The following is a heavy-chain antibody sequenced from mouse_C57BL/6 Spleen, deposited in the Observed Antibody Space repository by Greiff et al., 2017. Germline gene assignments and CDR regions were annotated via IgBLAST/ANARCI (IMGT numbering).Heavy chain of an antibody. Sequence: QVHVKQSGTELVKPGASVKLSCKASGYTFTSYWMHWVKQRPGQGLEWIGNINPSNGGTNYNEKFKSKATLTVDKSSSTAYMQLSSLTSEDSAVYYCARPNWDWFAYWGQGTLVTVSA. V-gene: IGHV1-53*01. CDR3: ARPNWDWFAY. J-gene: IGHJ3*01. CDR1: GYTFTSYW. D-gene: IGHD4-1*02. CDR2: INPSNGGT.